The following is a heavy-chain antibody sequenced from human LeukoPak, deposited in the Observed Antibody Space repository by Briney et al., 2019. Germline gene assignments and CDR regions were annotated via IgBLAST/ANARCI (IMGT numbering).Heavy chain of an antibody. CDR1: GFTFSNYG. J-gene: IGHJ4*02. CDR3: AKRDASGWYYFDY. CDR2: ITVSGGGT. V-gene: IGHV3-23*01. Sequence: PGGSLRLSCVASGFTFSNYGMSWVRQAPGKGLEWVSGITVSGGGTYYADSVKGRFTISRDNSKNTMYLQMNSLTAEDTAVYYCAKRDASGWYYFDYWGQGTLVTVSS. D-gene: IGHD6-19*01.